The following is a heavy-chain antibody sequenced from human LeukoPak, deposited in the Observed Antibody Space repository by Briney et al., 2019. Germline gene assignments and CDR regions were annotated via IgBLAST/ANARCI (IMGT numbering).Heavy chain of an antibody. CDR2: ISYDGSIN. CDR3: ARGSYSSSWKTFDY. Sequence: GGSLRLSCAASGFTFSSYAMHWVRQAPGKGLEWVALISYDGSINDYADSVKGRFTISRDNSKNTLYLQMNSLRADDTTMYYCARGSYSSSWKTFDYWGQGTLVTVSS. J-gene: IGHJ4*02. D-gene: IGHD6-13*01. V-gene: IGHV3-30*04. CDR1: GFTFSSYA.